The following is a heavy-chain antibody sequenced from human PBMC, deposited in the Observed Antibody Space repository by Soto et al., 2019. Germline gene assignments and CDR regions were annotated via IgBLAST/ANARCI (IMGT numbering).Heavy chain of an antibody. J-gene: IGHJ6*02. CDR3: AREGGDTAMVNYGMDV. V-gene: IGHV1-18*01. CDR1: GYTFTSYG. CDR2: ISAYNGNT. D-gene: IGHD5-18*01. Sequence: GASVKVSCKASGYTFTSYGISWVRQAPGQGLEWMGWISAYNGNTNYAQKLQGRVTMITDTSTSTAYMELRSLRSDDTAVYYCAREGGDTAMVNYGMDVWGQGTTVTVSS.